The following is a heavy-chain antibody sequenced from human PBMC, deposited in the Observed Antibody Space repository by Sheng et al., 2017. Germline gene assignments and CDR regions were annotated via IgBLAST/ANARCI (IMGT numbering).Heavy chain of an antibody. CDR1: GASFSGESFSGNY. Sequence: QVQVQQWGAGLLKPSETLSLTCTVSGASFSGESFSGNYFNWIRQSPGNGAWSGSWGKYNHSGDSGYNPSLKSRVTISVDTSKKQFSLTLRSVTAADAAVYYCARGRGRNPNWGIFRVGYDYYGDGRLGPRDHGHRL. J-gene: IGHJ6*02. D-gene: IGHD7-27*01. CDR3: ARGRGRNPNWGIFRVGYDYYGDGR. V-gene: IGHV4-34*01. CDR2: YNHSGDS.